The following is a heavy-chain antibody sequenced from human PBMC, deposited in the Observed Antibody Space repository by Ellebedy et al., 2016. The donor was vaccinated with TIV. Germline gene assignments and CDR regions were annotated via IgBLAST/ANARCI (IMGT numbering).Heavy chain of an antibody. CDR1: GFTFSSYA. D-gene: IGHD4-17*01. CDR3: ATLGETTMSYYYYGMDV. V-gene: IGHV3-30-3*01. Sequence: GGSLRLSCAASGFTFSSYAMHWVRQAPGKGPEWVAVTSYDGSKEFYADSVKGRFTISRDNSKNTLYLQMNSLRAEDTAVYYCATLGETTMSYYYYGMDVWGQGTTVTVS. CDR2: TSYDGSKE. J-gene: IGHJ6*02.